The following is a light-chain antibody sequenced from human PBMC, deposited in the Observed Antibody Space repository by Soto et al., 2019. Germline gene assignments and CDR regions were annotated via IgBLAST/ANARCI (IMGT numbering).Light chain of an antibody. CDR3: QHYNSYSEA. CDR2: GAS. Sequence: EIVLPQSPGTLYLSPGEMATLSCSASQSVSSSYLAWYQQKPGQAPRLLIYGASTRATGIPARFSGSGSGTEFTLTISSLQPDDFATYYCQHYNSYSEAFGQGTKVDIK. V-gene: IGKV3-20*01. J-gene: IGKJ1*01. CDR1: QSVSSSY.